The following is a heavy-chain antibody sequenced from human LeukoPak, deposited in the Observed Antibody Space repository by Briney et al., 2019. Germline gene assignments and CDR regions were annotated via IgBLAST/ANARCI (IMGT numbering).Heavy chain of an antibody. CDR2: INHSGST. V-gene: IGHV4-34*01. D-gene: IGHD2-15*01. J-gene: IGHJ6*02. CDR1: GGSFSGYY. Sequence: SETLSLTCAVYGGSFSGYYWSWIRQPPGKGLEWIGEINHSGSTNYNPSLKSRVTISVDTSKNQFSLKLSSVTAADTAVYYCARKGGYCSGGSCYGYYYGMDVWGQGTTVTVSS. CDR3: ARKGGYCSGGSCYGYYYGMDV.